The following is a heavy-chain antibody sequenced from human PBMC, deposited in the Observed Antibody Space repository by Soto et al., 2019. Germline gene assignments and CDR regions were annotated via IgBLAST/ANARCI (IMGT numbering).Heavy chain of an antibody. D-gene: IGHD3-22*01. CDR1: GFSLSNARMG. J-gene: IGHJ4*02. Sequence: SGPTLVNPTETLTLTCTVSGFSLSNARMGVSWIRQPPGKALEWLAHIFSKDEKSYSTSLKSRLTISKNTSKNKKVLTMNNKDNVYTVTYYCARLNREGSYYDSSGFFDYWGQGTLVTVSS. CDR3: ARLNREGSYYDSSGFFDY. V-gene: IGHV2-26*01. CDR2: IFSKDEK.